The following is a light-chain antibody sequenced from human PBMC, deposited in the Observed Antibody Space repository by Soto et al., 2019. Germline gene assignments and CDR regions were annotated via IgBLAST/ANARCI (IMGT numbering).Light chain of an antibody. Sequence: QSVLTQPRSVSGSPGQSVTISCTGTSSDVGGYNYVSWYQHHPGKAPKLMIYDVSKRPSGVPDRFSGSKSGNTAPLTISGLQAEDEADYYCCSYAGSYTWVFGGGTKVTVL. CDR1: SSDVGGYNY. V-gene: IGLV2-11*01. CDR3: CSYAGSYTWV. CDR2: DVS. J-gene: IGLJ3*02.